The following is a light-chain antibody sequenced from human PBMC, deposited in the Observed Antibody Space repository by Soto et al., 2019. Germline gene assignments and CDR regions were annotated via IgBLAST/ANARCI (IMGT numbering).Light chain of an antibody. CDR2: GAS. CDR1: QSVSSN. Sequence: EIVMTQSPATLSVSPGERATLSCRASQSVSSNLAWYQQKPGQPPRLLIYGASTRATGIPARFSGGGSGTEFTLTISSLQSEDFAVYYCQHYNNWPPYTFGLGTKLEIK. CDR3: QHYNNWPPYT. J-gene: IGKJ2*01. V-gene: IGKV3-15*01.